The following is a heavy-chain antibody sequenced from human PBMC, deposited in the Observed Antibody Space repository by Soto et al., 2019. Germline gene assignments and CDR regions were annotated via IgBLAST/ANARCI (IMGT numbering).Heavy chain of an antibody. D-gene: IGHD4-17*01. CDR1: GFTFSSYW. J-gene: IGHJ6*03. CDR2: INSDGSST. Sequence: GGSLRLSCAASGFTFSSYWMHWVRQAPGKGLVWVSRINSDGSSTSYADSVKGRFTISRDNAKNTLYLQMNSPRAEDTAVYYCARDVTVTTYYYYYYMDVWGKGTTVTVSS. CDR3: ARDVTVTTYYYYYYMDV. V-gene: IGHV3-74*01.